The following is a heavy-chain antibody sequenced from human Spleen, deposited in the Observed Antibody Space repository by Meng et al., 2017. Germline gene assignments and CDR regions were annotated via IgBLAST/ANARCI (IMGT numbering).Heavy chain of an antibody. CDR3: ARVHLLRSLDY. D-gene: IGHD3-3*01. CDR1: NDSITSSS. Sequence: SETLSLTCSVSNDSITSSSWSWIRQPPGKGLQWIGHISYSGSGNYNPSLKSRVTISVDTSKTQFSLKLTSVTAADTAMYYCARVHLLRSLDYWGQGMLVTVSS. V-gene: IGHV4-59*01. CDR2: ISYSGSG. J-gene: IGHJ4*02.